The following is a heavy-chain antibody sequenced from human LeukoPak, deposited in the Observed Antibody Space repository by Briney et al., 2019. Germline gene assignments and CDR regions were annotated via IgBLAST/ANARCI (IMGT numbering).Heavy chain of an antibody. J-gene: IGHJ6*03. CDR3: ARDEVYDRYYYYYYMDV. CDR2: ISSSSSYI. CDR1: GFTFSDYY. D-gene: IGHD2/OR15-2a*01. V-gene: IGHV3-11*06. Sequence: PGGSLRLSCAASGFTFSDYYMSWIRQAPGKGLEWVSSISSSSSYIYYADSVKGRFTISRDNAKNSLYLQMNSLRAEDTAVYYCARDEVYDRYYYYYYMDVWGKGTTVTVSS.